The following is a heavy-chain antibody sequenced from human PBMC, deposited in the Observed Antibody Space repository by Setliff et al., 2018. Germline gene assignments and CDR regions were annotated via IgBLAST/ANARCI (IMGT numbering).Heavy chain of an antibody. Sequence: SETLSLTCIVSGDSISGYFWSWIRQAPGKGLEWIGYMYTSGNSIYNPSLKSRVTISVDTSESQFSLRLTSVTAADTAVYYCAREGSRDRSHFDSWGQGILVTVSS. CDR3: AREGSRDRSHFDS. CDR1: GDSISGYF. V-gene: IGHV4-4*08. CDR2: MYTSGNS. D-gene: IGHD3-10*01. J-gene: IGHJ4*02.